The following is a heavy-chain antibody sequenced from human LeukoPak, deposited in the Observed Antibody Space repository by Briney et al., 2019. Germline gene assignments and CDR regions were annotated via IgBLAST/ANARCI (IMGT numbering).Heavy chain of an antibody. V-gene: IGHV5-51*01. CDR1: GYYFTNYW. J-gene: IGHJ5*02. CDR3: ARQGAGGWYITPLDA. CDR2: IFPCYSDT. Sequence: GESLKISCKGSGYYFTNYWIALVRQMPGKSLEWSVIIFPCYSDTRYSPSFEGQLTISADKSMNAAYMQWSNLKASDSAIYYCARQGAGGWYITPLDAWRQGPLVTVSS. D-gene: IGHD6-19*01.